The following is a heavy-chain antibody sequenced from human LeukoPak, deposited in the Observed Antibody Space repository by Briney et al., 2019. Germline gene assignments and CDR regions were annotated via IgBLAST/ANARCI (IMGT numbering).Heavy chain of an antibody. J-gene: IGHJ4*02. CDR1: GFTFSSYA. V-gene: IGHV3-30-3*01. CDR2: ISYDGSDK. CDR3: ARADGSVAGPPSGH. Sequence: GGSLRLSCAASGFTFSSYAMHWVRQAPGKGLEWVAIISYDGSDKYYADSVTGRLTISRDNSKSTLYLQMISLRTEDTAVYYCARADGSVAGPPSGHWGQGTRVTVSS. D-gene: IGHD6-19*01.